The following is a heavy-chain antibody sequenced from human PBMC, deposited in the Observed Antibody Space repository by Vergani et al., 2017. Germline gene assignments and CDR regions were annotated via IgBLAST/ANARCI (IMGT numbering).Heavy chain of an antibody. Sequence: EVQLLQSGGGVIQPGGSVRLSCAASGFTFSACPMTWVRQAPGKGLEWVSAISARYPSTYYADSVKARFTISRDNSKNMLYLQMNSLRAEDTAVYYCARLSYDTTPYLQGGYDCWGHGTLVSVST. CDR1: GFTFSACP. V-gene: IGHV3-23*01. J-gene: IGHJ4*01. D-gene: IGHD3-22*01. CDR2: ISARYPST. CDR3: ARLSYDTTPYLQGGYDC.